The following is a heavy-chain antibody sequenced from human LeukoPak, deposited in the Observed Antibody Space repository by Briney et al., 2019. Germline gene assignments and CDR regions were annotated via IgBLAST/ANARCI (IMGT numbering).Heavy chain of an antibody. J-gene: IGHJ4*02. D-gene: IGHD3-10*01. CDR2: ISAYNGNT. CDR1: GYTFTSYG. V-gene: IGHV1-18*01. Sequence: GASVKVSCKASGYTFTSYGISWVRQAPGQGLEWMGWISAYNGNTDYAQKLQGRVTMTTDTSTSTAYMELRSLRPDYTAVHYCARDTVEGYYYGSGSCDYWGQGTLVTVSS. CDR3: ARDTVEGYYYGSGSCDY.